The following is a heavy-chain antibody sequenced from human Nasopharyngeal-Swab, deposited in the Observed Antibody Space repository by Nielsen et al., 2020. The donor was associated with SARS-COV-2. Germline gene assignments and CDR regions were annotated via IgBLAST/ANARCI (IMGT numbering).Heavy chain of an antibody. Sequence: ASVKVSCKASGYTFTSYDINWVRQATGQGLEWMGWMNPNSGNTGYAQKFQGRVTMARNTSISTAYMELSSMRSEDTDVYYCARTATGNYYYYYGMDVWGQGTTVTVSS. CDR2: MNPNSGNT. V-gene: IGHV1-8*01. D-gene: IGHD5-12*01. CDR1: GYTFTSYD. J-gene: IGHJ6*02. CDR3: ARTATGNYYYYYGMDV.